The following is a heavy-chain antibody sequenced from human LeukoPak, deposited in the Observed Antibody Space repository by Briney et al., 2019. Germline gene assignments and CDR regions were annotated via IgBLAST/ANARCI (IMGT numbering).Heavy chain of an antibody. Sequence: PGGSLRLSCAASGFTFSSYSMNWVRQAPGKGLEWVTSISSSSSYIYYADSVKGRFTISRDNAKNSLYLQMNSLRAEDTAVYYCASGRTIFGVVIVDYFDYWGQGTLVTVSS. CDR2: ISSSSSYI. D-gene: IGHD3-3*01. CDR3: ASGRTIFGVVIVDYFDY. CDR1: GFTFSSYS. V-gene: IGHV3-21*01. J-gene: IGHJ4*02.